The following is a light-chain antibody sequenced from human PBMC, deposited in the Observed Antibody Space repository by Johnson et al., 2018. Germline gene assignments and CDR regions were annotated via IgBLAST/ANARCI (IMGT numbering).Light chain of an antibody. CDR2: ENN. CDR3: GTWDSSLNAGNV. J-gene: IGLJ1*01. Sequence: QSVLTQPPSVSAAPGQKVTISCSGSSSNIGNNYVSWYQQLPGTAPKLLIYENNKRPSGIPDRFSGYKSGTSATLGITGLQTGDEADYYCGTWDSSLNAGNVFGTGTKVTVL. V-gene: IGLV1-51*02. CDR1: SSNIGNNY.